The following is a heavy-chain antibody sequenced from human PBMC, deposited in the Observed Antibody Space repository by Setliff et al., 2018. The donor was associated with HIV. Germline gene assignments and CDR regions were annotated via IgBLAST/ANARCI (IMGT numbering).Heavy chain of an antibody. CDR3: ARGGYYTSGTWFDP. CDR2: ISPNTGDT. CDR1: GYTFTAYF. D-gene: IGHD3-10*01. Sequence: ASVKVSCKTAGYTFTAYFLQWVQQAPGQGLEWIGWISPNTGDTGIALKFQGRVTMTRDTSTSTTYLELDRLTYDDTAIYYCARGGYYTSGTWFDPWGQGTLVTVSS. J-gene: IGHJ5*02. V-gene: IGHV1-2*02.